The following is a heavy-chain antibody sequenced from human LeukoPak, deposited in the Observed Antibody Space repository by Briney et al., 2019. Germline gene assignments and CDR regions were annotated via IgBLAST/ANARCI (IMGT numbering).Heavy chain of an antibody. CDR1: GGPISSYY. CDR3: ARGADSSGYYSIFYFDY. V-gene: IGHV4-59*01. J-gene: IGHJ4*02. CDR2: IYYSGST. Sequence: SETLSLTCTVSGGPISSYYWNWIRQPPGKGLEWIGYIYYSGSTNYNPSLKSRVTISVDTSKNQFSLKLSSVTAADTAVYYCARGADSSGYYSIFYFDYWGQGTLVTVSS. D-gene: IGHD3-22*01.